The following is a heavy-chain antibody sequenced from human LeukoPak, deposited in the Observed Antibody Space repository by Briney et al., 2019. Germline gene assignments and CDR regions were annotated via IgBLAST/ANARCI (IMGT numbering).Heavy chain of an antibody. Sequence: ASVKVSCKASGYTFTSYGISWVRRAPGQGLEWMGWISAYNGNTNYAQKLQGRVTMTTDTSTSTAYMELRSLRSDDTAVYYCARESYSSSTYYYGMDVWGQGTTVTVSS. J-gene: IGHJ6*02. D-gene: IGHD6-13*01. CDR3: ARESYSSSTYYYGMDV. V-gene: IGHV1-18*01. CDR1: GYTFTSYG. CDR2: ISAYNGNT.